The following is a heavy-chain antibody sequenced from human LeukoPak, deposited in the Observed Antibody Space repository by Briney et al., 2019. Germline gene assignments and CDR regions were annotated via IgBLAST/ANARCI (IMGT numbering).Heavy chain of an antibody. CDR1: GGSISSYY. V-gene: IGHV4-59*01. CDR3: ARGYFDWLILDY. CDR2: IYYSGST. D-gene: IGHD3-9*01. Sequence: SETLSLTCTVSGGSISSYYWSWIRQPPGKGLEWIGYIYYSGSTNYNPSLKSRVTISVDTSKNQFSLKLSSVTAADTAVYYCARGYFDWLILDYWGQGTLVTFSS. J-gene: IGHJ4*02.